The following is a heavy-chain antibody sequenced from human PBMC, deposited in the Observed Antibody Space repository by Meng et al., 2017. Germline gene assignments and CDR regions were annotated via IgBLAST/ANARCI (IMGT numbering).Heavy chain of an antibody. V-gene: IGHV3-13*01. CDR3: ARGVVRGVIYPQFDY. D-gene: IGHD3-10*01. CDR2: IGTAGDT. Sequence: VALVESGGGLVPPGGSLRLSCAASGLTFSSYDMHWVRQATGKGLEWVSAIGTAGDTYYPGSVKGRFTISRENAKNSLYLQMNSLRAGDTAVYYCARGVVRGVIYPQFDYWGQGTLVTVSS. J-gene: IGHJ4*02. CDR1: GLTFSSYD.